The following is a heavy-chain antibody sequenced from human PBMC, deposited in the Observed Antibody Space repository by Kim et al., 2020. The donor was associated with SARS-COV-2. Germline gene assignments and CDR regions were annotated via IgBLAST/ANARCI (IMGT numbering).Heavy chain of an antibody. CDR2: IIPIFGTA. V-gene: IGHV1-69*13. Sequence: SVKVSCKASGGTFSSYAISWVRQAPGQGLEWMGGIIPIFGTANYAQKFQGRVTITADESTSTAYMELSSLRSEDTAVYYCARTSLAYCGGDCSAFDYWGQGTPVTVSS. D-gene: IGHD2-21*02. CDR3: ARTSLAYCGGDCSAFDY. J-gene: IGHJ4*02. CDR1: GGTFSSYA.